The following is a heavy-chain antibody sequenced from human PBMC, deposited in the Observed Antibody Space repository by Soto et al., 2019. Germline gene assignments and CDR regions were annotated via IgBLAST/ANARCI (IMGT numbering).Heavy chain of an antibody. Sequence: QVQLVQSGAEVKKPGASVKVSCKASGYTFTSYGISWVRQAPGQGLEWMGWISAYNGNTNYAQKLQGRVTMTTDTSTSTAYMELRSRRSDDTAGYYCARDLFPSGTSDYYYGMDVWGQGTTVTVSS. J-gene: IGHJ6*02. CDR3: ARDLFPSGTSDYYYGMDV. CDR2: ISAYNGNT. D-gene: IGHD1-7*01. CDR1: GYTFTSYG. V-gene: IGHV1-18*04.